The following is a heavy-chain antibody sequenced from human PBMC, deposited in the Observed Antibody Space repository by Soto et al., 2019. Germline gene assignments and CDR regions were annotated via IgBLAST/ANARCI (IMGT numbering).Heavy chain of an antibody. Sequence: QLQESGPGLVMPSQTLSLTCTVSGASINNNDYYWSWIRQTPGKGLEWIGYVYYSGSTDYIPSLKSRFSMSIDKSQNQFTLKLNSVTAADTDTYYCARMSYFYDKWYFDLWGRGTLVTVSS. V-gene: IGHV4-30-4*01. J-gene: IGHJ2*01. D-gene: IGHD3-22*01. CDR2: VYYSGST. CDR3: ARMSYFYDKWYFDL. CDR1: GASINNNDYY.